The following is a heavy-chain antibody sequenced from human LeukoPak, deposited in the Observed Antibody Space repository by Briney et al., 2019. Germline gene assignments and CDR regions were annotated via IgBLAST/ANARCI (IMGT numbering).Heavy chain of an antibody. CDR2: IDYSANT. V-gene: IGHV4-30-4*01. Sequence: SETLSLTCTISDGSISSGDYYWSWIRQPPGKGLEWIGYIDYSANTYYNPSLKSRVTMSVDTSKNQFSLKLSSVTAADTAVYYCARDRGYYYYMDVWGKGTTVTVSS. D-gene: IGHD3-10*01. J-gene: IGHJ6*03. CDR3: ARDRGYYYYMDV. CDR1: DGSISSGDYY.